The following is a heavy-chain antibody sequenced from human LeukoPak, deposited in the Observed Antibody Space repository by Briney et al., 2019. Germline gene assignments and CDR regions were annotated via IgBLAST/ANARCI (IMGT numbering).Heavy chain of an antibody. J-gene: IGHJ5*02. Sequence: PGGSLRLSCAASGFTFSDYYMSWIRQAPGKGLEWVSYISSSGSTIYYADTVKGRFTISRDNAKNSLYLQMNSLRAEDTAVYYCARGQSGYSYGLYPGRFDPWGQGTLVTVSS. CDR3: ARGQSGYSYGLYPGRFDP. CDR1: GFTFSDYY. D-gene: IGHD5-18*01. CDR2: ISSSGSTI. V-gene: IGHV3-11*01.